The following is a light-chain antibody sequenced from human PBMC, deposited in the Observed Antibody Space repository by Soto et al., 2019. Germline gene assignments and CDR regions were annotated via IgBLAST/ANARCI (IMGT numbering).Light chain of an antibody. V-gene: IGKV1-39*01. Sequence: DIQMTQSPSSLSASVGDRVTITCRASQSISNFLNWYQHRPGKAPNLLIYGASSLQSGVPSRFSGRGFCTDFTLTISNLQPEYFATYYCLQCYNAPLTFGPGTKVDVK. J-gene: IGKJ3*01. CDR2: GAS. CDR1: QSISNF. CDR3: LQCYNAPLT.